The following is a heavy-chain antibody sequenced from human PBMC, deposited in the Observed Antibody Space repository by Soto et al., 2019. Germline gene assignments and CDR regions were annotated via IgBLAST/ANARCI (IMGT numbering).Heavy chain of an antibody. CDR1: GGSFSGYY. V-gene: IGHV4-34*01. Sequence: SETLSLTCAVYGGSFSGYYWTWIRQPPGTGLEWIGEINHSGSTNYNPSLKSRVTISVDTSKNQFSLKLSSVTAADTAVYYCARGLSSGSYYTYYFDYWGQGTLVTVSS. CDR2: INHSGST. J-gene: IGHJ4*02. CDR3: ARGLSSGSYYTYYFDY. D-gene: IGHD3-10*01.